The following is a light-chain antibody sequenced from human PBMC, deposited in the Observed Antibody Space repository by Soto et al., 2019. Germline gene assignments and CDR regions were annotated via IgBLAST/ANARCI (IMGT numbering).Light chain of an antibody. CDR2: EVR. CDR3: SSYSSTSTLVV. Sequence: QSVLTQPASVSGSPGQSITISCTGTSSDVVTYNYVSWYQQHPGKAPKLIIYEVRHRPSGVSNRFSGSKSGNTASLTISGLQAEDEADYHCSSYSSTSTLVVFGGGTKLTVL. V-gene: IGLV2-14*01. J-gene: IGLJ2*01. CDR1: SSDVVTYNY.